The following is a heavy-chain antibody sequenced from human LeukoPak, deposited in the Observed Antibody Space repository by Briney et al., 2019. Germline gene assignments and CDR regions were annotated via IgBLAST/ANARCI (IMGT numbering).Heavy chain of an antibody. Sequence: GASVRVSCKASGYTFSSYGMSWVRQAPGQGLEWMGWISAYNGNTNYAHKLQSRVTMTPDTSTSTAYMELRSLRSDDTAVYYCARAYYDSYYMDISGKRATVTLSS. V-gene: IGHV1-18*01. CDR1: GYTFSSYG. CDR3: ARAYYDSYYMDI. D-gene: IGHD3-22*01. J-gene: IGHJ6*03. CDR2: ISAYNGNT.